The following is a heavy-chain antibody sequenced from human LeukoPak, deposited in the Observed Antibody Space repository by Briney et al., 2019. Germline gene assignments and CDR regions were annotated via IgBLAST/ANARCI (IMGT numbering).Heavy chain of an antibody. D-gene: IGHD2-15*01. V-gene: IGHV4-30-4*01. CDR3: ARGVGDCSGGSCYFWFDP. J-gene: IGHJ5*02. CDR2: IYYSGST. Sequence: PSETLSLTCTVSGGSISSGDYYWGWIRQPPGKGLEWIGYIYYSGSTYYNPSLKSRVTISVDTSKNQFSLKLSSVTAADTAVYYCARGVGDCSGGSCYFWFDPWGQGTLVTVSS. CDR1: GGSISSGDYY.